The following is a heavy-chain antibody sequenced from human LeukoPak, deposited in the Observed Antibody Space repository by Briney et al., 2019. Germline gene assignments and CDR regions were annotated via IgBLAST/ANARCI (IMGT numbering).Heavy chain of an antibody. CDR3: ARQGSAGDYVFI. Sequence: SETLSLTCTVSGGSISSSGYYWGWFRQPPGKGLEWIGSIYYSGTTYYSQPLKSRVTISVDTSKDQFSLKLTSVTAADTAVYYCARQGSAGDYVFIWGQGTLVTVSS. J-gene: IGHJ4*02. CDR1: GGSISSSGYY. D-gene: IGHD3-16*01. CDR2: IYYSGTT. V-gene: IGHV4-39*01.